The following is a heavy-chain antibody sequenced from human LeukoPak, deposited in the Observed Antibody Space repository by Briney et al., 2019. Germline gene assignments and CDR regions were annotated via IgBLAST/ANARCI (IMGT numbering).Heavy chain of an antibody. Sequence: SETLSLTCAVYGGSFSGYYWTWIRQPPGKGLEWIGSIYYSGSTYYNPSLKSRVTISVDTSRNQFSLKLSSVTAADTAVYYCVAGSGGDEWEPYGFDYWGQGTLVTVYS. D-gene: IGHD1-26*01. CDR3: VAGSGGDEWEPYGFDY. J-gene: IGHJ4*02. V-gene: IGHV4-34*01. CDR1: GGSFSGYY. CDR2: IYYSGST.